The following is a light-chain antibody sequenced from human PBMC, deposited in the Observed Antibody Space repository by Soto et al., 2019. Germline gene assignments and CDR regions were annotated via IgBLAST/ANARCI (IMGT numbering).Light chain of an antibody. CDR1: SSDVGDYNY. J-gene: IGLJ1*01. CDR2: DVS. CDR3: TSYSTSTIPYV. Sequence: QSVLTQPASVSGSPGQSITISCIGTSSDVGDYNYVSWYQRQPGKPPQLIIFDVSTRPSGVSDRFSGSKSGNTASLTISGLQADDEADYFCTSYSTSTIPYVFGSGTKVPVL. V-gene: IGLV2-14*03.